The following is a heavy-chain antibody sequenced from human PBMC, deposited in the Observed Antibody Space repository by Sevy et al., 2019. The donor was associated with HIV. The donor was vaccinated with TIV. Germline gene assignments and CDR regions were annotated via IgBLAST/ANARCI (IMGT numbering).Heavy chain of an antibody. J-gene: IGHJ5*02. CDR2: INPNSGGT. Sequence: ASVKVSCKASGYTFTGYYMHWVRQAHGQGLEWMGRINPNSGGTNYAQKFQGRVTMTRDTSISTAYMELSRLRSDDTAVYYCARDGDSSALGWFDPWGQGTLVTVSS. V-gene: IGHV1-2*06. D-gene: IGHD3-22*01. CDR1: GYTFTGYY. CDR3: ARDGDSSALGWFDP.